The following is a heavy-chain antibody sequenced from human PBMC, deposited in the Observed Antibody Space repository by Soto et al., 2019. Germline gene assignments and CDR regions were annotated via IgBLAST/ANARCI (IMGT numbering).Heavy chain of an antibody. V-gene: IGHV3-33*01. CDR1: SFTVSSYC. J-gene: IGHJ4*02. D-gene: IGHD1-26*01. CDR2: IWYDGSNK. CDR3: ARAPYSGSYTLHY. Sequence: XGSLSLSSAASSFTVSSYCMHWVRQAPGKGLEWVAVIWYDGSNKYYADSVKGRFTISRDNSKNTLYLQMNSLRAEDTAVYYCARAPYSGSYTLHYWGQGTLVTV.